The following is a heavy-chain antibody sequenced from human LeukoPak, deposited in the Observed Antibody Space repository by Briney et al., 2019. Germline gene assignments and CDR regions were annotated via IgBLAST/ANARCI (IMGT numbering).Heavy chain of an antibody. D-gene: IGHD5-24*01. J-gene: IGHJ4*02. V-gene: IGHV3-43*02. CDR1: GFTFDDYA. Sequence: GGTLRLSCAASGFTFDDYAMHWVRQAPGKGLEWVCLISGDGGSTYYADSVKGRFTISRDNTKNSLYLQMNRLRADDTAVYYCARGARDGYNWWGQGTLVTVSS. CDR3: ARGARDGYNW. CDR2: ISGDGGST.